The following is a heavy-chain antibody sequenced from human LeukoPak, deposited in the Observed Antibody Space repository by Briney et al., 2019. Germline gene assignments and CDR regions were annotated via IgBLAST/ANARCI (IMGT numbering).Heavy chain of an antibody. CDR1: GFTFSSYW. D-gene: IGHD3-3*01. CDR2: IKQDGSEK. CDR3: VGFWSGYPTHAFDI. J-gene: IGHJ3*02. Sequence: GGSLRLSCAASGFTFSSYWMSWVRQAPGKGLKWVANIKQDGSEKYYVDSVKGRFTISRDNAKNSLYLQMNSLRAEDTAVYYCVGFWSGYPTHAFDIWGQGTMVTVSS. V-gene: IGHV3-7*01.